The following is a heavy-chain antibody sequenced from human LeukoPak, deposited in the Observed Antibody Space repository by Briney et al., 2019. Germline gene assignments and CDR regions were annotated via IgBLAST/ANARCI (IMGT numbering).Heavy chain of an antibody. V-gene: IGHV3-21*01. D-gene: IGHD4-17*01. CDR3: ARARLRNFDY. J-gene: IGHJ4*02. CDR1: GFTFSSYS. Sequence: GGSLGLSCAASGFTFSSYSMNWVRQAPGKGLEWVSSISSSSSYIYYADSVKGRFTISRDNAKNSLYLQMNSLRAEDTAVYYCARARLRNFDYWGQGTLVTVSS. CDR2: ISSSSSYI.